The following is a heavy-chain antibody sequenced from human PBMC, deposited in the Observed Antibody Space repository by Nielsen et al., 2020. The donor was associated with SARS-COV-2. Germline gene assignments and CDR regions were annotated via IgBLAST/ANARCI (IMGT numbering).Heavy chain of an antibody. CDR3: ARGPVTATTPAVRIDY. CDR2: ISYDGSNK. V-gene: IGHV3-30*04. J-gene: IGHJ4*02. D-gene: IGHD2-21*02. Sequence: GGSLRLSCAASGFTFSSYAMHWVRQAPGKGLEWVAVISYDGSNKYYADSVKGRFTISRDNSKNTLYLQMNSLRAEDTAVYYCARGPVTATTPAVRIDYWGQGTLVTVSS. CDR1: GFTFSSYA.